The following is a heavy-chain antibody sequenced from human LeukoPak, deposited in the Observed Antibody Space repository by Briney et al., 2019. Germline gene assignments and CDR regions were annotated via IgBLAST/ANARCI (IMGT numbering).Heavy chain of an antibody. Sequence: SETLSLTCTVSGGSISSYYWRWIRQPPGKGLEWIGYIYYSGSTNYNPSLKSRVTISVDTSKNQFSLKLSSVTAADTAVYYCASALVDYGGNPDAFDIWGQGTMVTVSS. D-gene: IGHD4-23*01. CDR2: IYYSGST. V-gene: IGHV4-59*01. J-gene: IGHJ3*02. CDR1: GGSISSYY. CDR3: ASALVDYGGNPDAFDI.